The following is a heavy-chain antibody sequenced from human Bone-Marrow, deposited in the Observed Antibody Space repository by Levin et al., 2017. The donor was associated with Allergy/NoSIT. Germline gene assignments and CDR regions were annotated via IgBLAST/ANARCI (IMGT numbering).Heavy chain of an antibody. CDR1: RGSIPSHNSY. CDR2: MHYSGST. CDR3: VRDYKEVLVATTTGAFDL. Sequence: SQTLSLTCIVSRGSIPSHNSYWGWIRQPPGKGLEWIGSMHYSGSTYYTPSLKSRVTLSLDTSKNQFSLKMTSVTAADSATYYCVRDYKEVLVATTTGAFDLWGRGTMVTVSS. V-gene: IGHV4-39*07. D-gene: IGHD5-12*01. J-gene: IGHJ3*01.